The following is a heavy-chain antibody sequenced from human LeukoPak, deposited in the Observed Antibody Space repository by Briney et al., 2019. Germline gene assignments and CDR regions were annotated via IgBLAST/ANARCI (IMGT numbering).Heavy chain of an antibody. J-gene: IGHJ4*02. Sequence: SVKVSCKASGGTFSSYAISWVRQAPGQGLEWMGGIIPIFGTANYAQKFQGRVTITADESTSTAYMELSSLRSEDTAVYYCAREEGNYYDSSGYYYLNYWGQGTLVTVSS. V-gene: IGHV1-69*13. CDR2: IIPIFGTA. D-gene: IGHD3-22*01. CDR3: AREEGNYYDSSGYYYLNY. CDR1: GGTFSSYA.